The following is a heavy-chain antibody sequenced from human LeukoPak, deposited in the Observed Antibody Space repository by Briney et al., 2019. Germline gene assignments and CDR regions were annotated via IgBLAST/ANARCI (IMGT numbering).Heavy chain of an antibody. V-gene: IGHV4-38-2*01. Sequence: GSLRLSCAASGFTFSDNYMTWVRQAPGKGLEWIGSIYYSGSTYYNPSLKSRVTISVDTSKNQFSLKLSSVTAADTAVYYCARVAIFGVVTKVSYYYYYMDVWGKGTTVTVSS. CDR1: GFTFSDNY. CDR3: ARVAIFGVVTKVSYYYYYMDV. CDR2: IYYSGST. D-gene: IGHD3-3*01. J-gene: IGHJ6*03.